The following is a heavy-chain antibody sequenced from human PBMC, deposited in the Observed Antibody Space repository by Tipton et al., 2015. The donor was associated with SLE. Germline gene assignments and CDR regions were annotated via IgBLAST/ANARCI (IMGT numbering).Heavy chain of an antibody. Sequence: TLSLTCTVYGESLSGHYWVWIRQPPGKGLEWIGCLYFSGSTYYNPSLKSRVTISVDTSKNQFSLKLSSVTAADTAVYYCARGNDYQYGMDVWGQGTTVTVSS. V-gene: IGHV4-38-2*02. CDR2: LYFSGST. J-gene: IGHJ6*02. CDR3: ARGNDYQYGMDV. CDR1: GESLSGHY.